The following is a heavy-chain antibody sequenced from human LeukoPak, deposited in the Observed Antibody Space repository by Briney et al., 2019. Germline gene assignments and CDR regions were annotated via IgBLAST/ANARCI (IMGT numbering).Heavy chain of an antibody. V-gene: IGHV4-4*07. J-gene: IGHJ4*02. Sequence: PSETLSLTCTVSGDSISSYYWSWVRQPAGKGLEWIGRIHPSGSTNYNPSLKSRVTLLVDTSKNQFSLKLSSVTAADTAVYYCARGPPPDFDYWGRGTLVTVSS. CDR1: GDSISSYY. CDR3: ARGPPPDFDY. CDR2: IHPSGST.